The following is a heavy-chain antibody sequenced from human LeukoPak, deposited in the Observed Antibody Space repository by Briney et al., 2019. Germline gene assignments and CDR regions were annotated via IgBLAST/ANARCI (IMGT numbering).Heavy chain of an antibody. J-gene: IGHJ6*02. CDR3: ARGVGSSWYDGMDV. V-gene: IGHV1-69*13. D-gene: IGHD6-13*01. Sequence: SVKVSCRASGGTFSNYAISWVRQAPGQGLEWMGGIIPIFGTVNYAQKFQGRVTITADESTSTAYMELSSLRSEDTAIYYCARGVGSSWYDGMDVWGQGTTVTVSS. CDR1: GGTFSNYA. CDR2: IIPIFGTV.